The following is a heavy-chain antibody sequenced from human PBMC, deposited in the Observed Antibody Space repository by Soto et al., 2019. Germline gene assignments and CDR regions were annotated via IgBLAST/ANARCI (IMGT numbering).Heavy chain of an antibody. V-gene: IGHV3-11*04. CDR2: ISSTSSTI. J-gene: IGHJ3*01. D-gene: IGHD2-2*01. CDR3: ASNQRVWGDGFAF. Sequence: RIRQNPGKGLEWVSYISSTSSTIYYADSVKGRFTISRDNAKNSLYLQMNSLRAEDTSLYYCASNQRVWGDGFAFLGHRTTVPVSS.